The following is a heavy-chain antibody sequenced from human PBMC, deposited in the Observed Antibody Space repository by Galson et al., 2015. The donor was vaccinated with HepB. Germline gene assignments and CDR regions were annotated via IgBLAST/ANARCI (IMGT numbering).Heavy chain of an antibody. D-gene: IGHD1-7*01. CDR3: ARWIYQFDY. CDR1: GFTFRNFA. CDR2: ISGGGDTI. Sequence: SLRLSCAASGFTFRNFAMNWVRQAPGKELEWVSAISGGGDTILYTDSVKGRLTISRDNSKNTLFLQMNSLRAEDTAVYYCARWIYQFDYWGQGTLVTVSS. J-gene: IGHJ4*02. V-gene: IGHV3-23*01.